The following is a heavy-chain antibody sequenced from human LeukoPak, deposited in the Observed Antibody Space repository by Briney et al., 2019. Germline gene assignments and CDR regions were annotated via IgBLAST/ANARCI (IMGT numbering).Heavy chain of an antibody. CDR2: IYYSGST. Sequence: PSETLSLTCTVSGGSISSSSYYWGWIRQPPGKGLEWIGSIYYSGSTYYNPSLKSRVTISVDTSKNQFSLKLSSVTAADTAVYYCARDRGVYVWGSFSYFDYWGQGTLVTVSS. D-gene: IGHD3-16*01. CDR3: ARDRGVYVWGSFSYFDY. CDR1: GGSISSSSYY. J-gene: IGHJ4*02. V-gene: IGHV4-39*07.